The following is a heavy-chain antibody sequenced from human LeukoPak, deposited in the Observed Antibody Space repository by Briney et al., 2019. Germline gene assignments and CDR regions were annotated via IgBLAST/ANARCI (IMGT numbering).Heavy chain of an antibody. J-gene: IGHJ4*02. CDR2: IYYSGST. CDR1: GGSISSYY. V-gene: IGHV4-59*08. Sequence: PSETLSLTCTVSGGSISSYYWSWIRQPPGKGLEWIGYIYYSGSTNYNPSLESRVTISVDTSKNQFSLKQSSVTAADTAVFYCATSPHGYYFDYWGQGTLVTVSS. CDR3: ATSPHGYYFDY.